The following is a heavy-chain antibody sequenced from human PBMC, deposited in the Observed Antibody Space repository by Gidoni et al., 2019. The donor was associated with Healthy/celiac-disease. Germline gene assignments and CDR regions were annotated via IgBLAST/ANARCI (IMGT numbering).Heavy chain of an antibody. CDR3: ARDYDFWSGYWRWFDP. J-gene: IGHJ5*02. V-gene: IGHV4-61*01. Sequence: QVQLQESGPGLVKPSETLSLTCTVSGGSVRSGSYYWSWIRQPPGKGLEWIGYIYYSGSTNYNPSLKSRVTISVDTSKNQFSLKLSSVTAADTAVYYCARDYDFWSGYWRWFDPWGQGTLVTVSS. CDR2: IYYSGST. CDR1: GGSVRSGSYY. D-gene: IGHD3-3*01.